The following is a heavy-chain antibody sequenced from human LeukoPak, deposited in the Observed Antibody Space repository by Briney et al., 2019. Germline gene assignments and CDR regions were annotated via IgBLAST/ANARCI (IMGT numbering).Heavy chain of an antibody. V-gene: IGHV4-39*01. CDR2: IFYSGST. D-gene: IGHD6-19*01. CDR1: GGSISTSNYY. J-gene: IGHJ4*02. CDR3: ARLSTAGYSSGWYPGY. Sequence: SETLSLTCTVSGGSISTSNYYWGWIRQPPGKGLEWIGNIFYSGSTYYSPSLKSRVTISLDTSRNQFSLKLSSVTAADTAVYYCARLSTAGYSSGWYPGYWGQGTLVTVSS.